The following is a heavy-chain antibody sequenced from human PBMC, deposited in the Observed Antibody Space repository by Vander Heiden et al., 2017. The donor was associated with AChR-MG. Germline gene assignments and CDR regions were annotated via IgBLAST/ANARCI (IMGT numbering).Heavy chain of an antibody. V-gene: IGHV1-3*01. Sequence: QVQLVQSGAEVKKPGASVKVSCKASGYTFTSYAMRWVRQAPGQRLEWMGWINAGNGNTKYSQKLQGRVTITRDTSASTAYMELSSLRSEDTAVYYCARSVRGVMVHNWFDPWGQGTLVTVSS. CDR2: INAGNGNT. J-gene: IGHJ5*02. CDR1: GYTFTSYA. D-gene: IGHD3-10*01. CDR3: ARSVRGVMVHNWFDP.